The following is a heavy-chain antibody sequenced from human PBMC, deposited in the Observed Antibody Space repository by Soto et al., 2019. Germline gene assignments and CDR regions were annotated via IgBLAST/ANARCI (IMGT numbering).Heavy chain of an antibody. Sequence: QVQLQESGQGLVTPSQTLSFTCTVYGGSISSGAYSWSWIRQHPVRGLEWMGYIYDRGPPYYIPALKSRLTTSADTSKNQFSLKLSSGTAADRAIYYRARGPW. CDR1: GGSISSGAYS. CDR2: IYDRGPP. V-gene: IGHV4-31*03. J-gene: IGHJ5*02. CDR3: ARGP.